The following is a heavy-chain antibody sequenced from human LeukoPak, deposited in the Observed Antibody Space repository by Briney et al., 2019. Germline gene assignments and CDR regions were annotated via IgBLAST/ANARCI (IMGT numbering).Heavy chain of an antibody. Sequence: SETLSLTCAVYGGSFSGYYWSWIRQPPGKGLEWIGEINHSGSTNYNPSLKSRVTISVDTSKNQFSLKLSSVTAADTAVYYCARRQITMVRGKAFDIWGQGTMVTVSS. CDR2: INHSGST. CDR1: GGSFSGYY. CDR3: ARRQITMVRGKAFDI. D-gene: IGHD3-10*01. J-gene: IGHJ3*02. V-gene: IGHV4-34*01.